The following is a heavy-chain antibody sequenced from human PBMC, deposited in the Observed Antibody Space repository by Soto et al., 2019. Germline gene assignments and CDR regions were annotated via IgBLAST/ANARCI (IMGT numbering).Heavy chain of an antibody. D-gene: IGHD5-18*01. CDR2: INHSGST. J-gene: IGHJ4*02. CDR3: ARGRRGYSYGLVVRFDY. Sequence: SETLSLTCAVYGGSFSGYYWSWIRQPPGKGLEWIGEINHSGSTNYNPSLKSRVTISVDTSKNQFSLKLSSVTAADTAVYYCARGRRGYSYGLVVRFDYWGQGTLVTVSS. V-gene: IGHV4-34*01. CDR1: GGSFSGYY.